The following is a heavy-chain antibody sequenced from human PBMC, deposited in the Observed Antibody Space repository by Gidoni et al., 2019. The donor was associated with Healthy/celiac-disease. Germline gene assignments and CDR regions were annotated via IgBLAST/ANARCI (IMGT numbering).Heavy chain of an antibody. D-gene: IGHD3-10*01. V-gene: IGHV4-61*02. CDR2: IYTSGST. Sequence: QVQLQESGPGLVKPSQTLSLTCTVYGGSISSGSYYWSWIRQPAGKGLEWIGRIYTSGSTNYNPSLKSRVTISVDTSKNQFSLKLSSVTAADTAVYYCARDWDDYYGSGGFDYWGQGTLVTVSS. CDR3: ARDWDDYYGSGGFDY. J-gene: IGHJ4*02. CDR1: GGSISSGSYY.